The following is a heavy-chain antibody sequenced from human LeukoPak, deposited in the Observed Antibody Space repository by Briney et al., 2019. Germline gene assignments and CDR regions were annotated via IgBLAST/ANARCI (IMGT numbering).Heavy chain of an antibody. CDR2: ISSSSSYI. V-gene: IGHV3-21*01. J-gene: IGHJ4*02. D-gene: IGHD5-18*01. Sequence: GGSLRLSCAASGFTFSSYGMHWVRQAPGKGLEWVSSISSSSSYIYYADSVKGRFTISRDNAKNSLYLQMNSLRAEDTAVYYCARDTNTALDYWGQGTLVTVSS. CDR1: GFTFSSYG. CDR3: ARDTNTALDY.